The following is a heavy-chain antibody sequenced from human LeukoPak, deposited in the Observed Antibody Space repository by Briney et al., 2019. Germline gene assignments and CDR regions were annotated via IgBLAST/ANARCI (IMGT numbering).Heavy chain of an antibody. Sequence: GGSLRLSCEASRFDFSSFAMHWVRQAPGKGLEWVALISYDLYDKYYAQSVKGRFTISRDNSKNTLYLQMNSLRAEDTAVYYCAKGYGYGHPWGQGTLVTVSS. CDR3: AKGYGYGHP. D-gene: IGHD5-12*01. CDR2: ISYDLYDK. CDR1: RFDFSSFA. V-gene: IGHV3-30*04. J-gene: IGHJ5*02.